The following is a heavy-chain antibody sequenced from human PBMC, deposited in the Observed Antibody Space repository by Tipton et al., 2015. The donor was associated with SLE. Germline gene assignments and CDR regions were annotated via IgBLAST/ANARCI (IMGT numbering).Heavy chain of an antibody. D-gene: IGHD5-18*01. CDR3: ARGGYSYGLWGYFQH. Sequence: QLVQSGAEVKKPGASVKVSCKASGYTFTAYGITWVRQAPGQGLEWMGWISGYDGNTFYAQRFQDRVTMTTDPSTSTAYMELRSPTSDDTGVYYCARGGYSYGLWGYFQHWGQGTLVTVSS. CDR2: ISGYDGNT. CDR1: GYTFTAYG. V-gene: IGHV1-18*01. J-gene: IGHJ1*01.